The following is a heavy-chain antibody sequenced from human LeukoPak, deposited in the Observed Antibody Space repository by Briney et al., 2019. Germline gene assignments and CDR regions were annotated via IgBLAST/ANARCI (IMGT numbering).Heavy chain of an antibody. J-gene: IGHJ4*02. V-gene: IGHV4-4*07. CDR1: GGSISSYY. CDR2: INAAGST. D-gene: IGHD2-2*01. Sequence: AETLSLTCSVSGGSISSYYWSWIRQPAGKGLEWIGRINAAGSTNYNPSLKSRVTMSVDTSKKQFSLKLSSVTAADTAVYYCARLGRIVVVPAAAIQYFDYWGQGTLVTVSS. CDR3: ARLGRIVVVPAAAIQYFDY.